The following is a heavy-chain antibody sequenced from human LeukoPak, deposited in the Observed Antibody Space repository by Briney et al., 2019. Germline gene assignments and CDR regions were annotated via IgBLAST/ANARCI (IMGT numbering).Heavy chain of an antibody. CDR1: GFTFNSYA. V-gene: IGHV3-23*01. Sequence: GGSLRLSCAASGFTFNSYAMSWVRQAPGKGLEWVSAISGSGGSTHYADSVKGRFTISRDNSKNTLYLQMNSLRAEDTAVYYCAKDRRAAAGGFDYWGQGILVSVSS. CDR2: ISGSGGST. D-gene: IGHD6-13*01. J-gene: IGHJ4*02. CDR3: AKDRRAAAGGFDY.